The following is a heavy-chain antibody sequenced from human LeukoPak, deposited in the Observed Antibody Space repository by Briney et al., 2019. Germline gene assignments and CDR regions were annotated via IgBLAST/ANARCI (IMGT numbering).Heavy chain of an antibody. CDR1: GFTFSSYS. CDR2: ISSSSSTI. J-gene: IGHJ4*02. CDR3: ARGSRRDPSVVDY. Sequence: GGSLRLSCAASGFTFSSYSINWGRQAPGEGLEWVSYISSSSSTIYYADSVKGRFTISRDNAKNSLYLQMNSLRAEDTAVYYCARGSRRDPSVVDYWGQGTLVTVSS. V-gene: IGHV3-48*01.